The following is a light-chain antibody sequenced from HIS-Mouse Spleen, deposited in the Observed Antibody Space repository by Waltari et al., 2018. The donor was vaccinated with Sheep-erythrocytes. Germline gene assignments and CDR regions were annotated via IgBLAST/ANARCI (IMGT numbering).Light chain of an antibody. V-gene: IGKV4-1*01. CDR2: WAS. CDR1: QSVLYSPNNKNS. CDR3: QQYYSTLT. J-gene: IGKJ4*01. Sequence: DIVMTQSPDSLAVSLGERATINCKSSQSVLYSPNNKNSLAWYQQKQGQPPKLLIYWASTRESGVPDRFSGSGSGTDFTLTISSLQAEDVAVYYCQQYYSTLTFGGGTKVEIK.